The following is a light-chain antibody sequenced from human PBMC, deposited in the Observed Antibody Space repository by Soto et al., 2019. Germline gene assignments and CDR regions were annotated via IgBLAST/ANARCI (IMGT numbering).Light chain of an antibody. CDR1: TGAVTNRHY. CDR2: DTT. CDR3: LLSYNGPYV. V-gene: IGLV7-46*01. Sequence: QAVVTQEPSLTLSPGGTVTLTFGSSTGAVTNRHYPYWFQQKPGQAPRTLIYDTTNRHSWTPARFSGSLLGGKAALTLSGAQPEDEADYYCLLSYNGPYVFGTGTKVTVL. J-gene: IGLJ1*01.